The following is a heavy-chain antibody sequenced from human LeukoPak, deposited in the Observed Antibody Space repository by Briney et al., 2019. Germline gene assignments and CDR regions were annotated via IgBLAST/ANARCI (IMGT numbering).Heavy chain of an antibody. CDR3: ARDGIAVAGLV. Sequence: SETLSLTCTVSSGSISTSNYYWGWVRQPPGTALEWIGNIFYSGSTYYSPSLKSRVTISLDTSKNQFSLKLSSVTAADTAVYYCARDGIAVAGLVWGQGTLVTVSS. D-gene: IGHD6-19*01. V-gene: IGHV4-39*07. CDR2: IFYSGST. CDR1: SGSISTSNYY. J-gene: IGHJ4*02.